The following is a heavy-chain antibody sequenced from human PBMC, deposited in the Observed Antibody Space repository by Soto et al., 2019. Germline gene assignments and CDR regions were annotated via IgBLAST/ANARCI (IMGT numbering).Heavy chain of an antibody. D-gene: IGHD1-26*01. CDR3: EKSQSGVGPFQLEGFFHYG. CDR2: VSYDGNNE. V-gene: IGHV3-30*18. J-gene: IGHJ6*01. Sequence: QGQLVESGGGVVQPGGSLRLSCEASGFSFSSYDMHWVRQAPGKGLEWVAVVSYDGNNEYYVDSVKGRFTTSRDNSKNTVFLQMNRLRTEDTAVYYCEKSQSGVGPFQLEGFFHYG. CDR1: GFSFSSYD.